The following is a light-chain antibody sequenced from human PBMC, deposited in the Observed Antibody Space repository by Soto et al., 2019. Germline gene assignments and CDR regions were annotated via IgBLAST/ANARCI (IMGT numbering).Light chain of an antibody. CDR1: SSDVGGYNY. J-gene: IGLJ1*01. CDR3: SSYSGTNYHYV. CDR2: EVS. Sequence: QSALTQPPSASGSFGQSVTISFTGTSSDVGGYNYVSWYQQHPGKAPKLMIYEVSEPPSGVPDRFSGSKSDNTASLTVSGLQADDEADYCCSSYSGTNYHYVFGTGTKLTVL. V-gene: IGLV2-8*01.